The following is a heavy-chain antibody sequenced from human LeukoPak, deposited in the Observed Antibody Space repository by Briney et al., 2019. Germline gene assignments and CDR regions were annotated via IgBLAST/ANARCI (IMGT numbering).Heavy chain of an antibody. Sequence: GGSLRLSCAASGFTFSSYWMHWVRQPPAKGLEWVAVIWYDGSNRYYADSVKGRFTIPRDSPKNILYLQMNSLRVEDTSVYYCPTGGASVVQGGYFHLWGQGTLVIVSS. J-gene: IGHJ1*01. CDR3: PTGGASVVQGGYFHL. D-gene: IGHD2-15*01. V-gene: IGHV3-33*08. CDR1: GFTFSSYW. CDR2: IWYDGSNR.